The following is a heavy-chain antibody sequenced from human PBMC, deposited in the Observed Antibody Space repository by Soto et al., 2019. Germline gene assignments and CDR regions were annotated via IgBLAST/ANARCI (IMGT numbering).Heavy chain of an antibody. J-gene: IGHJ4*02. CDR1: GYTFTSYG. V-gene: IGHV1-18*01. CDR2: ISGYNGNT. Sequence: QVQLVQSGTEVRKPGASVKVSYKASGYTFTSYGINWVRQAPGQGLEWMGWISGYNGNTDYVQRLQDRVTMTTDTSTRTAYMELRNLRSDDSAVYYCARTDLKLRGLDYWGQGTLVTVSS. D-gene: IGHD1-7*01. CDR3: ARTDLKLRGLDY.